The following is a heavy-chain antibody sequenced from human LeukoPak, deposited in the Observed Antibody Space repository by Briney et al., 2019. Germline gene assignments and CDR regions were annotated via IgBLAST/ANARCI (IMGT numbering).Heavy chain of an antibody. CDR3: AVGLAARRGWFDP. D-gene: IGHD6-6*01. V-gene: IGHV4-30-4*01. Sequence: SQTLSLTCTVSGGSISSGDYYWSWIRQPPGKGLEWIGYIYYSGSTYYNPSLKSRVTISVDTSKNQFSLKLSSVTAADTAVYYCAVGLAARRGWFDPWGQGTLVTVSS. CDR1: GGSISSGDYY. CDR2: IYYSGST. J-gene: IGHJ5*02.